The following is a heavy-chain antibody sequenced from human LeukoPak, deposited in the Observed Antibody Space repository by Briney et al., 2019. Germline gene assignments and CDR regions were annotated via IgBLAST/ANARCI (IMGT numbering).Heavy chain of an antibody. CDR1: GYTFSSFG. Sequence: ASVKPSCKTSGYTFSSFGISWGRQSPGQGLGWMGWINAYNGNTNSAQNLQGRVTMTIDTSTSTTYMELRGLSSDDSAVYYCARALYYYCGMDVWGQGTPVTVSS. CDR3: ARALYYYCGMDV. CDR2: INAYNGNT. V-gene: IGHV1-18*01. J-gene: IGHJ6*02.